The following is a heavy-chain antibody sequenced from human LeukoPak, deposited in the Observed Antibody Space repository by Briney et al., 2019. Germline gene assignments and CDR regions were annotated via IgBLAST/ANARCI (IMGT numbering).Heavy chain of an antibody. CDR2: ISYDGSNK. CDR3: ARETGYCSSTSCFDFDY. V-gene: IGHV3-30-3*01. D-gene: IGHD2-2*01. J-gene: IGHJ4*02. Sequence: GGSLRLSCAASGFTFSSYAMHWVRQAPGKGLEWVAVISYDGSNKYYADSVKGRFTISRDNSKNTLYLQMNSLRAEDTAVYYCARETGYCSSTSCFDFDYWGQGTLVTVSS. CDR1: GFTFSSYA.